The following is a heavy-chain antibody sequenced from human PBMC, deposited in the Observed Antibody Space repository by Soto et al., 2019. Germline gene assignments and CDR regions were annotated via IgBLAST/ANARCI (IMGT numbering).Heavy chain of an antibody. CDR3: ARLGGYYSSNNCYGYYGMDV. D-gene: IGHD2-2*01. J-gene: IGHJ6*02. CDR2: FHYSENT. CDR1: GGSISSGPYS. Sequence: QLQLQESGPGLVKPSETLSLTCTVSGGSISSGPYSWGWIRQPPGEGLEWIATFHYSENTYYTPSLESRVTISVDTSKNQFSLKVTSVTVADTAVYYCARLGGYYSSNNCYGYYGMDVWGQGTTVTVSS. V-gene: IGHV4-39*01.